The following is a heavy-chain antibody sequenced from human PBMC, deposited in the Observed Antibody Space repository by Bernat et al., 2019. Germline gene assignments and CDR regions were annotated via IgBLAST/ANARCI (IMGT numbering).Heavy chain of an antibody. J-gene: IGHJ6*03. CDR1: GYTFTSYG. D-gene: IGHD3-10*01. CDR3: ARDRATDFNYYGSGYYYYMDV. V-gene: IGHV1-18*01. Sequence: QVQLVQSGAEVKKPGASVKVSCKASGYTFTSYGISWVRQAPGQGLEWMGWISAYNGNTNYAQKLQGRVTMTTDTSTSTAYMELRSLRSDDTAVYYCARDRATDFNYYGSGYYYYMDVWGQGTTVTVSS. CDR2: ISAYNGNT.